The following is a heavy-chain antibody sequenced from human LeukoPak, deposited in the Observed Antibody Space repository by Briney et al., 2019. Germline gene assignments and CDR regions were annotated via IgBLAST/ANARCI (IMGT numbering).Heavy chain of an antibody. CDR1: GGSISSYY. Sequence: SETLSLTCTVSGGSISSYYWSWIRQPPGKGLEWIGYIYYSGSTNYNPSLKSRVTISVDTSKNQFSLKLSSVTAADMAVYYCARDNGPDIPGIAAGIFDYGGQGTLVTVSS. V-gene: IGHV4-59*01. J-gene: IGHJ4*01. CDR2: IYYSGST. CDR3: ARDNGPDIPGIAAGIFDY. D-gene: IGHD6-13*01.